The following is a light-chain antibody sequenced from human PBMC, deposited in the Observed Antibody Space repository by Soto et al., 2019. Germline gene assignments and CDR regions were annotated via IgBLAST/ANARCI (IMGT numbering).Light chain of an antibody. J-gene: IGLJ1*01. CDR2: RNY. CDR3: GTWDSSLSAYV. V-gene: IGLV1-44*01. CDR1: SSNIGSNT. Sequence: QSVLTQPPSTSGTLRQRVTISCSGSSSNIGSNTVSWFQQLRGTAPKLLIFRNYQRPSGVPDRFSGSESGASASLAISGLQSDDEADYYCGTWDSSLSAYVFGTGTKVTVL.